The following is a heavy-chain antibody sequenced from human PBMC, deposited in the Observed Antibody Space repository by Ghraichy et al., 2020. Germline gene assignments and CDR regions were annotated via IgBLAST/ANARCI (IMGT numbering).Heavy chain of an antibody. D-gene: IGHD5-12*01. J-gene: IGHJ4*02. CDR1: GYSISSGYY. CDR2: IYHSGST. CDR3: ARVRLHSASRGGYDSDY. V-gene: IGHV4-38-2*02. Sequence: SDTLSLTCTVSGYSISSGYYWGWIRQPPGKGLEWIGSIYHSGSTYYNPSLKSRVTISVDTSKNQFSLKLSSVTAADTAVYYCARVRLHSASRGGYDSDYWGQGTLVTVSS.